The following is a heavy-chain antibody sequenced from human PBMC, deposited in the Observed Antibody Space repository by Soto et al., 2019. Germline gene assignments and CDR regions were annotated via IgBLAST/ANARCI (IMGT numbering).Heavy chain of an antibody. CDR3: ARVGRSTRFLDRLRGYYYGMDV. Sequence: GASVKVSCKASGYTFTSYYMRWVRQAPGQGLEWMGIIKPSGGSTSYAQKFQGRVTMTRDTSTSPVYMELSSLRSEDTAVYYCARVGRSTRFLDRLRGYYYGMDVWGQGTTVTVSS. CDR1: GYTFTSYY. D-gene: IGHD3-3*01. CDR2: IKPSGGST. J-gene: IGHJ6*02. V-gene: IGHV1-46*01.